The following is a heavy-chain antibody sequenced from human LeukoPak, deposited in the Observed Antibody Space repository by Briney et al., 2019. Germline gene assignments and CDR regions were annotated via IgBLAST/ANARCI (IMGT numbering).Heavy chain of an antibody. CDR3: ARSDQFPYYMDV. V-gene: IGHV1-2*02. Sequence: ASVKVSCKASGYTFTGYYMHWVRQAPGQGLEWMGWINPNSGGTNYAQKFQGRVTMARDTSISTAYMELSRLRSDDTAVYYCARSDQFPYYMDVWGKGTTVTVSS. CDR2: INPNSGGT. J-gene: IGHJ6*03. CDR1: GYTFTGYY. D-gene: IGHD2-2*01.